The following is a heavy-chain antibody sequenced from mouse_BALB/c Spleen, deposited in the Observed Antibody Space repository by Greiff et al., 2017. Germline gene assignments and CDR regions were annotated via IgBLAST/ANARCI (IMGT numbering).Heavy chain of an antibody. J-gene: IGHJ4*01. CDR2: INPYNDGT. CDR1: GYTFTSYV. CDR3: ARDPFYDYGLYYAMDY. V-gene: IGHV1-14*01. Sequence: VQLQQSGPELVKPGASVKMSCKASGYTFTSYVMHWVKQKPGQGLEWIGYINPYNDGTKYNEKFKGKATLTSDKSSSTAYMELSSLTSEDSAVYYCARDPFYDYGLYYAMDYWGQGTSVTVSS. D-gene: IGHD2-4*01.